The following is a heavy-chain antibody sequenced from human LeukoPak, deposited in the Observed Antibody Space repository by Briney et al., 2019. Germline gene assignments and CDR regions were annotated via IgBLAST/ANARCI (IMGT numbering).Heavy chain of an antibody. CDR2: INTNTGNP. D-gene: IGHD1-26*01. Sequence: GASVKVSCKASGYTFTSYAMNWVRQAPGQGLEWMGWINTNTGNPTYAQGFTGRFVFSLDTSVSTAYLQISSLKAEDTAVYYCALLGEWELPSTPQHWGQGTLVTVSS. CDR1: GYTFTSYA. CDR3: ALLGEWELPSTPQH. J-gene: IGHJ1*01. V-gene: IGHV7-4-1*02.